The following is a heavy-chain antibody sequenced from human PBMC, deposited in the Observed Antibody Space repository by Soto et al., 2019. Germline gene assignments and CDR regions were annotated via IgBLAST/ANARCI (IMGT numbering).Heavy chain of an antibody. CDR1: GFTFSSYG. V-gene: IGHV3-30*18. D-gene: IGHD4-17*01. CDR2: ISYDGSNK. CDR3: AKDSGDYVGFDY. Sequence: QVQLVESGGGVVQPGRSLRLSCAASGFTFSSYGMHWVRQAPGKGLEWVAVISYDGSNKYYADSVKGRFTISRDNSKNTLYLHMNSLRAEDTAVYYCAKDSGDYVGFDYWGQGTLVTVSS. J-gene: IGHJ4*02.